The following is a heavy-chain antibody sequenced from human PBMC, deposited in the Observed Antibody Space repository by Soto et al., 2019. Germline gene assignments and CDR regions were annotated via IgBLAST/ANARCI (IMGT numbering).Heavy chain of an antibody. CDR2: IKQDGSEK. D-gene: IGHD2-15*01. V-gene: IGHV3-7*01. J-gene: IGHJ4*02. Sequence: EVQLVESGGGLVQPGGSLRLSCAASGFTFSSYWMSWVRQAPGKGLEWVANIKQDGSEKYYVDSVKGRFTISRDNAKNSLYLQMNSLRAEDTAVYYCARDKWSGLGYFDYWGQGTLVTVSS. CDR1: GFTFSSYW. CDR3: ARDKWSGLGYFDY.